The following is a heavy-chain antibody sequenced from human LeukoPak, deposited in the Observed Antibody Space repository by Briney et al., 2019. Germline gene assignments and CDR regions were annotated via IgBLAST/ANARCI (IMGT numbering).Heavy chain of an antibody. CDR1: GGSFSGYY. CDR3: AILSRTTQLDY. Sequence: ASETLSLTCAVYGGSFSGYYWSWIRQPPGKGPEWIGEINHSGSTNYNPSLKSRVTISVDTSKNQFSLKLSSVTATDTAVYYCAILSRTTQLDYWGQGTLVTVSS. V-gene: IGHV4-34*01. D-gene: IGHD4-11*01. CDR2: INHSGST. J-gene: IGHJ4*02.